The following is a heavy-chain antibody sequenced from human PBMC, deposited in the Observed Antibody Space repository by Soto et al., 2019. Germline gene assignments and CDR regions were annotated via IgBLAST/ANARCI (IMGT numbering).Heavy chain of an antibody. CDR2: LYDVDGS. J-gene: IGHJ3*01. CDR3: ATWHEREHAFDV. CDR1: GLTISGKKY. V-gene: IGHV3-53*01. Sequence: DVQLVESGGGLIQPGESLRLSCAAFGLTISGKKYVAWVRQAPGKGLEWVSALYDVDGSFYADSVTGRFTTSSDSSKTTVYLQMNDLRPDGTTVYYCATWHEREHAFDVWGQGTTVTISS. D-gene: IGHD1-1*01.